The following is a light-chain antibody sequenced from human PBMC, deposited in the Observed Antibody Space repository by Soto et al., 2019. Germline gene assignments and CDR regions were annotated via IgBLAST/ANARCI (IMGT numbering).Light chain of an antibody. Sequence: EIVLTQSPVTLSLSTGERATLSCRASQRISSHLAWYQQKPGRAPRLLIYDASNRATGIPAKFSGSGSETDFTLTISSLEPEDFAVYYCQQRNSLPFTFGEGTKVDIK. CDR1: QRISSH. V-gene: IGKV3-11*01. CDR2: DAS. CDR3: QQRNSLPFT. J-gene: IGKJ4*01.